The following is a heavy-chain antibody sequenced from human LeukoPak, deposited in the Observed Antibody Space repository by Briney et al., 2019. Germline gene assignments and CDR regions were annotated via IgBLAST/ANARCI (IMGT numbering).Heavy chain of an antibody. D-gene: IGHD1-26*01. Sequence: SETLSLTCSVSGNSVSSYYWSWIRQPPGEGLEWIGYGDHFGGAIYNPSLKSRVTISIDTSNNQFSLRPTSVTAADTAVYHCARLSDLYNGTYLLDSWSRGTLVTVSS. J-gene: IGHJ4*02. CDR2: GDHFGGA. V-gene: IGHV4-59*08. CDR1: GNSVSSYY. CDR3: ARLSDLYNGTYLLDS.